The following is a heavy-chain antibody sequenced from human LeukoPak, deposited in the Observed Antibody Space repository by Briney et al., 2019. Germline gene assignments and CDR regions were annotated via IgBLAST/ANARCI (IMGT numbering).Heavy chain of an antibody. J-gene: IGHJ4*02. CDR3: ATSRKATAGDY. CDR1: GFTFSTYS. CDR2: ISSSSSYI. Sequence: GGSLRLSCAASGFTFSTYSMNWVRQAPGKGLEWVSSISSSSSYIYYADSVKGRFTISRDNAKNSLYLQTNSLRAEDTAVYYCATSRKATAGDYWGQGTLVTVSS. D-gene: IGHD1-26*01. V-gene: IGHV3-21*01.